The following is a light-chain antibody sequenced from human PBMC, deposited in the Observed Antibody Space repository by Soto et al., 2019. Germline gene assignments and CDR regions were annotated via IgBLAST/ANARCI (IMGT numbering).Light chain of an antibody. V-gene: IGLV3-21*02. CDR2: EDT. J-gene: IGLJ2*01. Sequence: SYVLTQPSSVSVAPGQTAKITCGGNNIGYKSVYWYQQRPGQAPVLVVSEDTDRPAGVTERISASNSGNTATLTISRVEGGDEADYYCQVLDNSSAHVVFGGGTKLTVL. CDR1: NIGYKS. CDR3: QVLDNSSAHVV.